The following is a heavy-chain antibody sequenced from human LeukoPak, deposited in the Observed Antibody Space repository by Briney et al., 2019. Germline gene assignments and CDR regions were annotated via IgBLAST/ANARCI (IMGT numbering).Heavy chain of an antibody. D-gene: IGHD3-22*01. V-gene: IGHV3-23*01. Sequence: GGSLRLSCAASGFTFSSYAMSWVRQAPGKGLEWVSAISGSGGSTYYADSVKGRFTVSRDNSKNTLYLQMNSLRAEDTAVYYCARNYDSSGYYYSHFDYWGQGTLVTVSS. CDR1: GFTFSSYA. CDR2: ISGSGGST. CDR3: ARNYDSSGYYYSHFDY. J-gene: IGHJ4*02.